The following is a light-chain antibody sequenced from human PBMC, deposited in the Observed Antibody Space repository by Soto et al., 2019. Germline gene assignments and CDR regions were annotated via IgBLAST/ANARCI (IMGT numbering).Light chain of an antibody. J-gene: IGKJ1*01. Sequence: IQVTQSPSAMSASVGDRVTITCRASQGISNFLAWYQQKPGKAPELLIYAASTLQSGVPSRFSGSGSGTDFTLTISCLQSEDFATYYCQQYYSCLWTFGQGTKVDI. CDR1: QGISNF. V-gene: IGKV1-8*01. CDR2: AAS. CDR3: QQYYSCLWT.